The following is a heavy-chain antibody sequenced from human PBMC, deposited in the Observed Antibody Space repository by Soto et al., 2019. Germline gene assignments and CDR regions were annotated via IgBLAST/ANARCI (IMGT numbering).Heavy chain of an antibody. CDR3: ARPMPVARFEY. J-gene: IGHJ4*02. D-gene: IGHD6-19*01. V-gene: IGHV1-18*01. CDR2: ISTNNGAT. CDR1: GYTFTSYG. Sequence: QVQLVQSGAEVKKPGASVKVSCKASGYTFTSYGISWVRQAPGQGLEWMGSISTNNGATNFPQNLQGRVTMTTDTSTSTAYMELRSLRSDDTAIYYCARPMPVARFEYWGQGTLVTVSS.